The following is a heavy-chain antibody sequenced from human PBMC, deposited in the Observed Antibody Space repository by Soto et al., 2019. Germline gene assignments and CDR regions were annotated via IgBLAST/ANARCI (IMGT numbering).Heavy chain of an antibody. J-gene: IGHJ5*02. D-gene: IGHD3-22*01. CDR2: ISAYNGNT. Sequence: ASVKVSCKASGYTFTSYGISWVRQAPGQGLEWMGWISAYNGNTNYAQKLQGRVTMTTDTSTSTAYMELSSLRSDDTAVYYCARVGYYYDSSGYYYLVDWFDHWGQGALVTGSS. V-gene: IGHV1-18*04. CDR3: ARVGYYYDSSGYYYLVDWFDH. CDR1: GYTFTSYG.